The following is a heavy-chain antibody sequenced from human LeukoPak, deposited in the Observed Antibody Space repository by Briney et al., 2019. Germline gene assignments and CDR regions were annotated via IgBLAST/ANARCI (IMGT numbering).Heavy chain of an antibody. V-gene: IGHV3-48*01. CDR1: GFTFSSYS. Sequence: GGSLRLSCAASGFTFSSYSMNWVRQAPGKGLEWVSYISSSSSTIYYADSVKGRFTISRDNAKNSLYLQMNSLRAEDTAMYYWARDEAVALFDYWGQGTLVNVSS. CDR3: ARDEAVALFDY. J-gene: IGHJ4*02. D-gene: IGHD6-19*01. CDR2: ISSSSSTI.